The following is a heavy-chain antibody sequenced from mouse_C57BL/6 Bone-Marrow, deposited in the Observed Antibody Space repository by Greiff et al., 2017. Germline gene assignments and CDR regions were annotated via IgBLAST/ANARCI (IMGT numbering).Heavy chain of an antibody. V-gene: IGHV5-9*01. J-gene: IGHJ2*01. Sequence: EVKVVESGGGLVKPGGSLKLSCAASGFTFSSYTMSWVRQTPEKRLEWVATISGGGGNTYYPDSVKGRFTISRDNAKNTLYPQMSSLRSEDTALYYCARHRGYRFDYWGQGTTLTVSS. CDR1: GFTFSSYT. CDR3: ARHRGYRFDY. CDR2: ISGGGGNT. D-gene: IGHD3-1*01.